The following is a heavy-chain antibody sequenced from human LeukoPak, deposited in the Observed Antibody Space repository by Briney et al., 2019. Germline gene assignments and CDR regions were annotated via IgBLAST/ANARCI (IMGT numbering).Heavy chain of an antibody. Sequence: ASVKVSCTASGYTFTSYGISWVRQAPGQGLEWMGWISAYNGNTNYAQKLQGRVTMTTDTSTSTAYMELRSLRSDDTAVYYCASGPMIVDAFDIWGQGTMVTVSS. CDR2: ISAYNGNT. J-gene: IGHJ3*02. V-gene: IGHV1-18*01. D-gene: IGHD3-22*01. CDR3: ASGPMIVDAFDI. CDR1: GYTFTSYG.